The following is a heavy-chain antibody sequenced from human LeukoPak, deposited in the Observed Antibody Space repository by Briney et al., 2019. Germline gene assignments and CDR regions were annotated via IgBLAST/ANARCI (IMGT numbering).Heavy chain of an antibody. D-gene: IGHD3-3*01. CDR1: GFIFSDSA. CDR3: TSPAHDFDFWSGYYSV. CDR2: IRSKANSDET. J-gene: IGHJ4*01. Sequence: GGSLRLSCTVSGFIFSDSAIHWVRQAGGKGLEWVGRIRSKANSDETAYAASVKGRFTISRDDSKDTAYLQMHSLKPEDTAVYHCTSPAHDFDFWSGYYSVWGRGAQVTVSS. V-gene: IGHV3-73*01.